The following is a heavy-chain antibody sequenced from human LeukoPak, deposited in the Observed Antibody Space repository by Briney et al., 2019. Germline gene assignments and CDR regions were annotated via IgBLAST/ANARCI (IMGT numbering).Heavy chain of an antibody. Sequence: SETLSLTCTVSSGSISTSNDYWGWVRQPPGKALEWIGNIFYSGSTYYSPSLKSRVTISLDTSRNQFSLKLNSVTAADTAVYYCAKSNGYGLLDIWGQGTMVTVSS. CDR3: AKSNGYGLLDI. J-gene: IGHJ3*02. V-gene: IGHV4-39*07. D-gene: IGHD3-22*01. CDR1: SGSISTSNDY. CDR2: IFYSGST.